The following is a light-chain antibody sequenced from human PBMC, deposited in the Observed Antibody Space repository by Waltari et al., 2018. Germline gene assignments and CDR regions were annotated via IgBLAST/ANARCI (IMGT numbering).Light chain of an antibody. Sequence: DVVMTQSPLSLPVTLGQPASIPCRSSESLVHSAGNTFLYWFHQRSGQSPRRLISKVSKRDSGVPDRFSGSGSGTDFTLKISRVEAEDVGVYYCMQGKHWPFTFGPGTRVDIK. CDR2: KVS. CDR1: ESLVHSAGNTF. J-gene: IGKJ3*01. CDR3: MQGKHWPFT. V-gene: IGKV2-30*02.